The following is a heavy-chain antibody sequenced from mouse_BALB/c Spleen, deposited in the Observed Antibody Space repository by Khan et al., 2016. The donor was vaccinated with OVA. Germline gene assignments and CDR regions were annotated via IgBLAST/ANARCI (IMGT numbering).Heavy chain of an antibody. J-gene: IGHJ4*01. CDR1: GFSLSRYN. CDR3: ARAYYRYDGYYAMDY. CDR2: IWGGGGT. Sequence: QVQLKESGPGLVAPSQSLSITCTVSGFSLSRYNIHWVRQPPGKGLEWLGMIWGGGGTDYNSPLKSRLNISKDNSKSQVLLQMNSLQTDDTAMYYCARAYYRYDGYYAMDYWGQGISVTVSS. V-gene: IGHV2-6-4*01. D-gene: IGHD2-14*01.